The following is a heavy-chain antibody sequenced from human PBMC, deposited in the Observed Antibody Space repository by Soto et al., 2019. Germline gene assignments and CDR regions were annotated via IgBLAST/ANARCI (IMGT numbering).Heavy chain of an antibody. CDR2: TLYRSRWRT. CDR3: AREEDGYNPFVY. J-gene: IGHJ4*02. D-gene: IGHD6-25*01. Sequence: QVQLQQSGPGLVKPSQTLSLTCAISGDSVSSNSAAWNWIRQSPSRGLEWLGRTLYRSRWRTDYATSVKSRIIINPDTSKNQFSLQLNSVTPEDTAVYYCAREEDGYNPFVYWGQGTLVTVSS. CDR1: GDSVSSNSAA. V-gene: IGHV6-1*01.